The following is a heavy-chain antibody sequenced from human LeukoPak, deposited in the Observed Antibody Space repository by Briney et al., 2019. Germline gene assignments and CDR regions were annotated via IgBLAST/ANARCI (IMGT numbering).Heavy chain of an antibody. CDR1: GFSLTGYW. CDR3: IREIQVRASASLGY. V-gene: IGHV3-74*01. J-gene: IGHJ4*01. D-gene: IGHD2-2*01. Sequence: GGSLRLSCAASGFSLTGYWMXXXRQAAGKGLXXXXXXNSAGTTINXXDSVRGXXTXXXDNAGNALYLQMSSLRAEDTAIYYCIREIQVRASASLGYWGQGTLVTVSS. CDR2: XNSAGTTI.